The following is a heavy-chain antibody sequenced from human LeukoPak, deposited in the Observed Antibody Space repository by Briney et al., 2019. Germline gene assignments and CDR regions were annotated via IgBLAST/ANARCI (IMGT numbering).Heavy chain of an antibody. CDR3: ARVYDSSGYALGWFDP. J-gene: IGHJ5*02. CDR2: IYTSGST. V-gene: IGHV4-59*10. Sequence: SETLSLTCAVYGGSFSGYYWSWIRQPAGKGLEWIGRIYTSGSTNYNPSLKSRVTMSVDTSKNQFSLKLSSVTAADTAVYYCARVYDSSGYALGWFDPWGQGTLVTVSS. CDR1: GGSFSGYY. D-gene: IGHD3-22*01.